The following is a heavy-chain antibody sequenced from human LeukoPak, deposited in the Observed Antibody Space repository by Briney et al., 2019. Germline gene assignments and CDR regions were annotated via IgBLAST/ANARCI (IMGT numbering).Heavy chain of an antibody. D-gene: IGHD3-9*01. CDR2: ISSSSSTI. Sequence: PGGSLRLSCAASGFTLSSYSMNWVRQAPGKGLEWVSYISSSSSTIYYADSVKGRFTISRDNARNSLYLQMNSLRAEDTAVYYCASAYYDILTGRDYWGQGTLVTVSS. CDR1: GFTLSSYS. V-gene: IGHV3-48*04. CDR3: ASAYYDILTGRDY. J-gene: IGHJ4*02.